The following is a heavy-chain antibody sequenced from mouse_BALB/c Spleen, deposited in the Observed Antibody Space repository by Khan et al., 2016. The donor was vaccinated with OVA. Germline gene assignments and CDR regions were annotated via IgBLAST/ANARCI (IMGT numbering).Heavy chain of an antibody. V-gene: IGHV5-9-3*01. CDR3: ARQWGIYEGPFDY. CDR1: GFTFNNYA. CDR2: VSSGGSYS. Sequence: EVELVESGGGLVKPGGSLKLSCAASGFTFNNYAMSWVRQTPEKRLEWVATVSSGGSYSYYTDRVKGRFTISRDNATNTLYLQLSSLRSEDTAMYDCARQWGIYEGPFDYWGQGTTLTVSS. J-gene: IGHJ2*01. D-gene: IGHD2-3*01.